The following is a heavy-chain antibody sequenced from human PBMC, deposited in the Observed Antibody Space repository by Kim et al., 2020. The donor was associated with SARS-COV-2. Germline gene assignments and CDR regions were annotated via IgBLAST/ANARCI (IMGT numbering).Heavy chain of an antibody. CDR1: GFTFSTYA. CDR3: AKLLAAAGTGY. D-gene: IGHD6-13*01. J-gene: IGHJ4*02. CDR2: IVTSGGST. Sequence: GGFLRLSCAPSGFTFSTYAMTWVRKAPGKGLEWVSSIVTSGGSTYYADSVKGRFTVSRDNSKNMLYLQMNSLRAEDTALYYCAKLLAAAGTGYWGQGTLVTVSS. V-gene: IGHV3-23*01.